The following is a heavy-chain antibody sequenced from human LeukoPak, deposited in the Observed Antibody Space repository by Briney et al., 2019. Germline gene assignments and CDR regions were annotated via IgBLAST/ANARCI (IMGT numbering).Heavy chain of an antibody. J-gene: IGHJ4*02. V-gene: IGHV1-2*02. D-gene: IGHD1-26*01. CDR1: GGTFSSYA. Sequence: GASVKVSCKASGGTFSSYAISWVRQAPGQGLEWMGWINPNSGGTNYAQKFQGRVTMTRDTSISTAYMELSRLRSDDTAVYYCARDWWELQNFDYWGQGTLVTVSS. CDR3: ARDWWELQNFDY. CDR2: INPNSGGT.